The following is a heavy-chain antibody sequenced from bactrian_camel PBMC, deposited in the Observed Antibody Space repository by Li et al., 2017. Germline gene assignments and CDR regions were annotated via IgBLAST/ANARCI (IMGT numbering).Heavy chain of an antibody. D-gene: IGHD1*01. J-gene: IGHJ4*01. Sequence: QVQLVESGGGLVQPGGSPRLSCSMSGATESPNYILWVRQAPGKGLEWVSSNSNDGGTIRSADSVKGRFTISRDNAKNTLYLQMNSLKPEDTAVYYCTRSYFGASHITFAFWGQGTQVTV. CDR1: GATESPNY. CDR3: TRSYFGASHITFAF. V-gene: IGHV3S26*01. CDR2: NSNDGGTI.